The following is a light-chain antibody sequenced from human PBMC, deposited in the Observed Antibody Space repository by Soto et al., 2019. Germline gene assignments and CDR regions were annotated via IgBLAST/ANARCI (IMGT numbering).Light chain of an antibody. Sequence: QSALTQPPSASGSRGQSVTISCTGTSSDIGGYNYVSWYQQHPGKAPKLMIYEVTKRPSGVPDRFSGSKSGNTASLTVSGLQAEDEADYYCCSYAGSKNGVFGTGTKVTVL. CDR1: SSDIGGYNY. J-gene: IGLJ1*01. V-gene: IGLV2-8*01. CDR3: CSYAGSKNGV. CDR2: EVT.